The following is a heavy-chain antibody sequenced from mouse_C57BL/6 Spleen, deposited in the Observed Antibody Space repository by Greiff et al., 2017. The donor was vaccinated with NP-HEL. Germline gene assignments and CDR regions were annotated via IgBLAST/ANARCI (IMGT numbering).Heavy chain of an antibody. V-gene: IGHV1-82*01. D-gene: IGHD2-5*01. Sequence: QVQLQQSGPELVKPGASVKISCKASGYAFSSSWMNWVKQRPGKGLEWIGRIYPGDGDTNYNGKFKGKATLTADNSSSTAYMQLSSLTSEDSAVYFCARQSPTLVSGGAKDYGGQGTSVTVSS. J-gene: IGHJ4*01. CDR2: IYPGDGDT. CDR1: GYAFSSSW. CDR3: ARQSPTLVSGGAKDY.